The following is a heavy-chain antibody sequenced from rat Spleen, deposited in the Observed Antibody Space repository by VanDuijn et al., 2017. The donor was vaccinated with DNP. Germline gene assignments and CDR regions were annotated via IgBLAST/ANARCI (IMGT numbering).Heavy chain of an antibody. CDR2: ISNTGDST. Sequence: EVQLVESGGGLVQPGRSLKLSCAASGFTFSNYGMAWVRQAPTKGLEWVATISNTGDSTYYRDSVKGRFTISRDNAKSTLYLQMDSLRSEETATYYCARVQLGYYALDAWGQGTSVTVSS. CDR1: GFTFSNYG. V-gene: IGHV5-29*01. J-gene: IGHJ4*01. CDR3: ARVQLGYYALDA. D-gene: IGHD5-1*01.